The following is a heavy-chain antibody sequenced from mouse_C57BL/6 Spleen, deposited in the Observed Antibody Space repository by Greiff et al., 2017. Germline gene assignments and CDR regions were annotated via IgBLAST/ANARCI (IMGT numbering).Heavy chain of an antibody. CDR2: IDPSDSYT. D-gene: IGHD4-1*01. Sequence: QVQLQQPGAELVMPGASVKLSCKASGYTFTSYWMHWVQQRPGQGLEWIGEIDPSDSYTNYTQKIKGPSTLTVDKSSSTAYMQLISLTSEDSAVYYCARCWERVNYFDYWCQGTTLTVSS. J-gene: IGHJ2*01. CDR1: GYTFTSYW. CDR3: ARCWERVNYFDY. V-gene: IGHV1-69*01.